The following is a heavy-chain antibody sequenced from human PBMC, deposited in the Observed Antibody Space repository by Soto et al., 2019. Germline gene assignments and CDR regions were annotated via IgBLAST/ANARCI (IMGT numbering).Heavy chain of an antibody. Sequence: GGSLRLSCAASGFTFSSYGMHWVRQAPGKGLEWVAVIWYDGSNKYYADSVKGRFTISRDNSKNTLYLQMNSLRAEDTAVYYCARGRYGSGSYLPIPIFDYWGQGTLVTVSS. J-gene: IGHJ4*02. V-gene: IGHV3-33*01. CDR2: IWYDGSNK. CDR1: GFTFSSYG. CDR3: ARGRYGSGSYLPIPIFDY. D-gene: IGHD3-10*01.